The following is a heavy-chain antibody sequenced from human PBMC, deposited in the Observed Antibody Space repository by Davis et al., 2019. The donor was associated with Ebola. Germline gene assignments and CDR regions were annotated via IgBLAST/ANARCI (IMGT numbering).Heavy chain of an antibody. CDR3: ARGRGSIADTPDFDY. CDR1: GFTFTSSA. D-gene: IGHD6-13*01. V-gene: IGHV1-58*02. CDR2: IVVGSGNT. J-gene: IGHJ4*02. Sequence: SVKVSCKASGFTFTSSAMQWVRQARGQRLEWIGWIVVGSGNTNYAQKFQERVTITRDMSTSTAYMELSSLRSEDTAVYYCARGRGSIADTPDFDYWGQGTLVTVSS.